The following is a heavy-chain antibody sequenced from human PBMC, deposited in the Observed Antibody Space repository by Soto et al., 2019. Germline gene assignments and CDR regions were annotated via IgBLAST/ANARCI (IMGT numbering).Heavy chain of an antibody. J-gene: IGHJ6*02. CDR2: INPSGGST. Sequence: ASVKVSCKASGYTFTSYYMHCVRQAPGQGLEWMGIINPSGGSTSYTQKFQGRVTMTRDTSTSTVYMDLSSLRSEDTAVYYCARDPWDYDFWSGSTLHGMDVWGQGTTVTVSS. V-gene: IGHV1-46*01. D-gene: IGHD3-3*01. CDR3: ARDPWDYDFWSGSTLHGMDV. CDR1: GYTFTSYY.